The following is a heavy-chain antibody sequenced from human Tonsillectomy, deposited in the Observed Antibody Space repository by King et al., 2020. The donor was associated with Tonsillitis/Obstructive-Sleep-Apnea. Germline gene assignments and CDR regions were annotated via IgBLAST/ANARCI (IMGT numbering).Heavy chain of an antibody. V-gene: IGHV1-8*01. CDR3: ARGGMTTVVTPNGMDV. CDR1: GYTFTSYD. D-gene: IGHD4-23*01. Sequence: QLVQSGAEVKKPGASVKVSCKTSGYTFTSYDINWVRQATGQGLEWMGWMNPNSGNTGYAQKFQGRGTMTRNTSISTAYMELSSLRSEDTAVYYCARGGMTTVVTPNGMDVWGQGTTVTVSS. J-gene: IGHJ6*02. CDR2: MNPNSGNT.